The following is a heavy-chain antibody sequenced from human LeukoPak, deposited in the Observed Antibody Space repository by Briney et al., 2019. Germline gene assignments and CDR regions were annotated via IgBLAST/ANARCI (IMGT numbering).Heavy chain of an antibody. D-gene: IGHD5-12*01. Sequence: SETLSLTCTVSGGSISSYYWSWIRQPPGKGLEWIGYIYYSGSTNYNPSLKSRVTISVDTSKNQFSLKLSSVTAADTAVYYCARLSGYDSRYYGMDVWGQGTTVTVSS. CDR2: IYYSGST. J-gene: IGHJ6*02. CDR1: GGSISSYY. CDR3: ARLSGYDSRYYGMDV. V-gene: IGHV4-59*08.